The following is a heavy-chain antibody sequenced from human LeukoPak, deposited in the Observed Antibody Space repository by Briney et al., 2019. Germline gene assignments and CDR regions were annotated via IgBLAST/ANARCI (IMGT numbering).Heavy chain of an antibody. J-gene: IGHJ4*02. CDR1: GGSISSYY. V-gene: IGHV4-4*07. CDR2: IYASGST. CDR3: ARGRGSSWYYFDY. D-gene: IGHD6-13*01. Sequence: PSETLSLTCTVSGGSISSYYWSWIRQPAGKGLEWIGRIYASGSTNYNPSLKGRATMSVDTSKNQFSLQLRSVTAADTAVYYCARGRGSSWYYFDYWGQGTLVTVSS.